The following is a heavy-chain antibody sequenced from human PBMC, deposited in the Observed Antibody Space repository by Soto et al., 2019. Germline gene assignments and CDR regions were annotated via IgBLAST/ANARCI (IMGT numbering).Heavy chain of an antibody. CDR1: GFTFSSYD. CDR2: IGTAGDT. CDR3: ARAKPTDYYDSSGYYRPRDYYYGMDV. D-gene: IGHD3-22*01. V-gene: IGHV3-13*01. Sequence: GGSLRLSCAASGFTFSSYDMHWVRQATGKGLEWVSAIGTAGDTYYPGSVKGRFTISRENAKNSLYLQMNSLRAEDTAVYYCARAKPTDYYDSSGYYRPRDYYYGMDVWGQGTTVTVSS. J-gene: IGHJ6*02.